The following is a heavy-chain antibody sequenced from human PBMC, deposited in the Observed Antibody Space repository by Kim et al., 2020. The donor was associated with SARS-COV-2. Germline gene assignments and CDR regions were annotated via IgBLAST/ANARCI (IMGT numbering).Heavy chain of an antibody. CDR3: ARDRYYGSGSYFYGSPYYYGMDV. Sequence: SVKVSCKASGGTFSSYAISWVRQAPGQGLEWMGGIIPIFGTANYAQKFQGRVTITADESTSTAYMELSSLRSEDTAVYYCARDRYYGSGSYFYGSPYYYGMDVWGQGTTVTVSS. V-gene: IGHV1-69*13. D-gene: IGHD3-10*01. J-gene: IGHJ6*02. CDR1: GGTFSSYA. CDR2: IIPIFGTA.